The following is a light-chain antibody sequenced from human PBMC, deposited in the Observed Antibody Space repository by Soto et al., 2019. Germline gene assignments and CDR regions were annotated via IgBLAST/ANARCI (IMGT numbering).Light chain of an antibody. V-gene: IGKV3-15*01. CDR3: QQYSKWPLT. CDR2: GAS. CDR1: QSVSSY. Sequence: EVVLTQTPATLSVSPVERSTLSCRASQSVSSYLAWYQQKPGQAPRLLIYGASTRATGIPARFSGSGSGTEFILRIRSLQSEDFAVYYCQQYSKWPLTFGGGTKVDNK. J-gene: IGKJ4*01.